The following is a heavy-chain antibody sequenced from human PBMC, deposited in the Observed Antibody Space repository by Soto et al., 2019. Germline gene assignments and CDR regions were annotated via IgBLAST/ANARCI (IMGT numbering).Heavy chain of an antibody. Sequence: GSLRLSCAASGFTFSSYAMHWVRQAPGKGLEWVAVISYDGSNKYYADSVKGRFTISRDNSKNTLYLQMNSLRAEDTAVYYCARVWGAITMIVVDGYFDYWGQGTLVTVSS. V-gene: IGHV3-30-3*01. CDR1: GFTFSSYA. J-gene: IGHJ4*02. CDR2: ISYDGSNK. CDR3: ARVWGAITMIVVDGYFDY. D-gene: IGHD3-22*01.